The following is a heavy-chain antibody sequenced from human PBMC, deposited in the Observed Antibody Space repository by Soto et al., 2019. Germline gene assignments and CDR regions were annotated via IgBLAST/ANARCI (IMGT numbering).Heavy chain of an antibody. CDR3: ASASLRAVYAFDI. D-gene: IGHD1-20*01. CDR2: IYYSGST. CDR1: GGSVSSGAYY. V-gene: IGHV4-31*03. Sequence: QVQLQESDAGLVKASQTLSLTCTVSGGSVSSGAYYWTWIRQRPGKGLEWIGYIYYSGSTYYSPSLKSRLSISLDTSKNHLPLRLSSVTAADTAMYYCASASLRAVYAFDIWGQGTMVTVSS. J-gene: IGHJ3*02.